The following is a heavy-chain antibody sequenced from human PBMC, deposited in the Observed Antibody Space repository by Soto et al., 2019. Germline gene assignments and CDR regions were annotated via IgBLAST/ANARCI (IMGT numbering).Heavy chain of an antibody. CDR2: ISSTGSGT. CDR1: GFTFSSYE. J-gene: IGHJ4*02. CDR3: VRDLHEPLATDALRVAN. D-gene: IGHD2-8*02. V-gene: IGHV3-48*03. Sequence: EMQLVESGGGLVQPGGSLRLSCAAFGFTFSSYEMHWVRKVPGKGLEWISYISSTGSGTLYADSVRGRFTMFRDNTKNSVSLQMSSLRAEDTAVYYCVRDLHEPLATDALRVANWGQRTQVTVSS.